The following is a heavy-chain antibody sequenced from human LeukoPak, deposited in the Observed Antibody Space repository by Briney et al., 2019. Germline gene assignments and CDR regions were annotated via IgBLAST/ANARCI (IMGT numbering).Heavy chain of an antibody. J-gene: IGHJ3*02. V-gene: IGHV3-73*01. CDR1: GFTFSGSD. D-gene: IGHD3-22*01. CDR2: IRSKTSNYAT. Sequence: GGSLRLSCAASGFTFSGSDIHWVRQASGKGLEWAGHIRSKTSNYATADAASVKGRFTFSRDDSKNTAYIQMNSLKTEDTAVYYCTRHNYDRSGYGAFDIWGQGTMVTVSS. CDR3: TRHNYDRSGYGAFDI.